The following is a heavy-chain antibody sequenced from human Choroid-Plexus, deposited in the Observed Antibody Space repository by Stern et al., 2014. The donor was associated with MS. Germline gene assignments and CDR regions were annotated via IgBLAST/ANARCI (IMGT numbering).Heavy chain of an antibody. V-gene: IGHV3-30*18. CDR2: LSYDGSNK. D-gene: IGHD2/OR15-2a*01. CDR3: AKDRQYLTYFFDH. J-gene: IGHJ5*02. CDR1: GFTFGSCA. Sequence: VQLVESGGGVVQPGRPLRLSCVASGFTFGSCAMHWVRQAPGKGLEWVGGLSYDGSNKYYSDSVKGRFTISRDNSQNTLYMQMSSLRPEDTAVYYCAKDRQYLTYFFDHWGQGSLVTVSS.